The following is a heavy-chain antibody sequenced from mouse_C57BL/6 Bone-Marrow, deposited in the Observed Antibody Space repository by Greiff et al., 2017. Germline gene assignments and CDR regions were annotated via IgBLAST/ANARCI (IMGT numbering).Heavy chain of an antibody. CDR3: AGGLRDYYAMDY. V-gene: IGHV1-64*01. J-gene: IGHJ4*01. CDR2: IHPNSGST. Sequence: QVQLQQSGPELVKPGASVKLSCKASGYTFTSYDINWVKQRPGQGLEWIGMIHPNSGSTNYNEKIKSKATLTVDKSSSTAYMQLSSLTSEDSAVYYCAGGLRDYYAMDYWGQGTSVTVSS. D-gene: IGHD2-4*01. CDR1: GYTFTSYD.